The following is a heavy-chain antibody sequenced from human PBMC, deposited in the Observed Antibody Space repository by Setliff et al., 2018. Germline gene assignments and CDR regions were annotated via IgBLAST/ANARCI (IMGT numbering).Heavy chain of an antibody. D-gene: IGHD3-10*01. Sequence: SGPTLVNPTETLSLTCNVSGGSISSYYWTWIRQPPGKGLEWIGYFYHSGSTNYNPSLKGRVTMTSDTSRNQLSLKLTSVSAADTAIYYCARSSYYASGNSHNYYMDVWGKGTAVTVSS. CDR3: ARSSYYASGNSHNYYMDV. V-gene: IGHV4-59*08. J-gene: IGHJ6*03. CDR2: FYHSGST. CDR1: GGSISSYY.